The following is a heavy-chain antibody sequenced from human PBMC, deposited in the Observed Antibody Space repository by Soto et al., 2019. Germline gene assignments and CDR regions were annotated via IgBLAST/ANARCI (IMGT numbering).Heavy chain of an antibody. D-gene: IGHD3-22*01. V-gene: IGHV1-2*04. CDR3: ARGPSSYYYDSSGYFY. CDR2: INPNSGGT. CDR1: GYTFTGYY. J-gene: IGHJ4*02. Sequence: GASVKVSCKASGYTFTGYYMHWVRQAPGQGLEWMGWINPNSGGTNYAQKFQGWVTMTRDTSISTAYMELSRLRSDDTAVYYCARGPSSYYYDSSGYFYWGQGTLVTVSS.